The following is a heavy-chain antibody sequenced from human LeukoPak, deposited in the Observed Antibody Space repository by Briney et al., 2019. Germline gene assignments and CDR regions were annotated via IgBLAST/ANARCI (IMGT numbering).Heavy chain of an antibody. V-gene: IGHV3-30*18. CDR2: ISYDGSNK. CDR3: AKARTMVRGVIDY. D-gene: IGHD3-10*01. CDR1: GVTFSSYG. J-gene: IGHJ4*02. Sequence: GGSLRLSCAASGVTFSSYGMHWVRQAPGKGLEWVAVISYDGSNKYYADSVKGRFTISRDNSKNTLYLQMNSLRAEDTAVYYCAKARTMVRGVIDYWGQGTLVTVSS.